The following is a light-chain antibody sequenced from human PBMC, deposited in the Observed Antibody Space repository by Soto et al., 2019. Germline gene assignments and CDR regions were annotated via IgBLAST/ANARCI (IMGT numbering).Light chain of an antibody. CDR3: GSYTGSIYV. V-gene: IGLV2-14*01. CDR1: SSDVGGYKF. J-gene: IGLJ1*01. Sequence: QSVLTQPASVSGSPGQSITISCTGTSSDVGGYKFFSWYQQHPGKAPKLMIYEVSNRPSGVSSRFSGSKSGNTASLTISGLQAEDEADYYCGSYTGSIYVFGTGTKVTVL. CDR2: EVS.